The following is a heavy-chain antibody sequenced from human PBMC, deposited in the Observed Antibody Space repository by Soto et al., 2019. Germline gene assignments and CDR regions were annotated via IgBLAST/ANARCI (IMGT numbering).Heavy chain of an antibody. CDR1: GLTISGKKY. CDR2: LYDVDGS. D-gene: IGHD1-1*01. J-gene: IGHJ3*01. CDR3: ATWHEREHAYDV. Sequence: DVQLVESGGGLIQPGESLRLSCAAFGLTISGKKYVAWVRQAPGKGLEWVSGLYDVDGSFYADSVRGRFTTSSDSSKTTVDLQMNDLRPDDTAVYYCATWHEREHAYDVWGQGTTVTVSS. V-gene: IGHV3-53*01.